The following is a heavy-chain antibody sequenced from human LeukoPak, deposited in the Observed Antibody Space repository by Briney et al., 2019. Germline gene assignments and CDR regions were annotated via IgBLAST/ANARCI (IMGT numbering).Heavy chain of an antibody. J-gene: IGHJ6*03. CDR2: TYYRSKWYN. CDR3: ARAPYCTNGVCPPYYYYYMDV. Sequence: SQTLSLTCAISGDSVSSNSAAWNWIRQSPSRGLEWLGRTYYRSKWYNDYAVSVKSRITINPDTSKNQFSLQLNSVTPEDTAVYYCARAPYCTNGVCPPYYYYYMDVWGKGTTVTVSS. V-gene: IGHV6-1*01. CDR1: GDSVSSNSAA. D-gene: IGHD2-8*01.